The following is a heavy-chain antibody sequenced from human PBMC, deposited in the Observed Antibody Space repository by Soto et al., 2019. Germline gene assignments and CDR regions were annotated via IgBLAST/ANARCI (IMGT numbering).Heavy chain of an antibody. D-gene: IGHD5-18*01. CDR3: AKDLRGYSYCRDY. J-gene: IGHJ4*02. CDR1: GFTFSSYG. V-gene: IGHV3-30*18. CDR2: ISYDGGNQ. Sequence: QVQLVESGGGVVQPGRSLRLSCAASGFTFSSYGMHWVRQAPGKGLEWVAVISYDGGNQYYADSVKGRFTISRDNSKNSFYLQMNSLRTEDTAVYYCAKDLRGYSYCRDYWGQGTLVAVSS.